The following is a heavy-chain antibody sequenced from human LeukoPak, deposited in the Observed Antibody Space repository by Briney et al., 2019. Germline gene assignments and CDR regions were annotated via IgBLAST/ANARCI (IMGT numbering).Heavy chain of an antibody. V-gene: IGHV4-39*01. CDR2: IYYSGST. J-gene: IGHJ5*02. D-gene: IGHD4-17*01. CDR1: GGSISSSSYY. Sequence: SETLSLTCTVSGGSISSSSYYWGWIRQPPGKGLEWIGSIYYSGSTYYNPSLKSRVTISVDTSKNQFSLKLSSVTAADTAVYYCARLLGGDYVWFDPWGQGTLVTVSS. CDR3: ARLLGGDYVWFDP.